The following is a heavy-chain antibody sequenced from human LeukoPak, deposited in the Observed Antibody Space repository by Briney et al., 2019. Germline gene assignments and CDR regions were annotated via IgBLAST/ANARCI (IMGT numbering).Heavy chain of an antibody. CDR2: IIPIFGTA. CDR1: GGTFSSYA. V-gene: IGHV1-69*13. D-gene: IGHD3-10*01. Sequence: SVKVSCKASGGTFSSYAISWVRQAPGQGLEWMGGIIPIFGTAIYAQKFQGRVTITADESTSTDYMELSSLRSEDTAVYYCARGEDYYGSGSYYNSFDYWGQGTLVTVSS. CDR3: ARGEDYYGSGSYYNSFDY. J-gene: IGHJ4*02.